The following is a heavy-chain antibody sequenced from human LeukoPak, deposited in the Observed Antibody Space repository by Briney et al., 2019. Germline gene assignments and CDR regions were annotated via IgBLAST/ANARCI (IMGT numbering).Heavy chain of an antibody. J-gene: IGHJ4*02. CDR1: GFTFSSYG. V-gene: IGHV3-33*01. CDR2: IWYDGSNK. CDR3: ARGYGDHSGYYFDY. Sequence: GGSLRLSCAASGFTFSSYGMPWVRQAPGKGLEWVAVIWYDGSNKYYADSVKGRFTISRDNSKNTLYLQMNSLRAEDTAVYYCARGYGDHSGYYFDYWGQGTLVTVSS. D-gene: IGHD4-17*01.